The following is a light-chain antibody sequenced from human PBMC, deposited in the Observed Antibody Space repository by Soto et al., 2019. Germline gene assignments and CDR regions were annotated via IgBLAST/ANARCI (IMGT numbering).Light chain of an antibody. V-gene: IGKV1-8*01. Sequence: AIRMTQSPSSFSASTGDRVTITCRASQGISSYLAWYQQKPGKAPKLLIYAASTVQSGVPSRFSGSGSGTDCNLTISCLQSDEGATDDCQQYYSYPWTFGQGKKVEIK. CDR1: QGISSY. CDR3: QQYYSYPWT. CDR2: AAS. J-gene: IGKJ1*01.